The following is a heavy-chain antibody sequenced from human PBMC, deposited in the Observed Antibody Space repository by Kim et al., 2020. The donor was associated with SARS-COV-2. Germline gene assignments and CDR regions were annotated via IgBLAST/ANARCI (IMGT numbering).Heavy chain of an antibody. Sequence: SETLSLTCTVSGASINNYYWSWIRQPPGKGLEWIGYIFYSGSPNYNPSFKSRVTISVDTSKNQFSLKLNSVTAADTAVYYCARGYYDFWSGYYGPSGGYYFDYWGQGTLVTVSS. CDR2: IFYSGSP. D-gene: IGHD3-3*01. J-gene: IGHJ4*02. V-gene: IGHV4-59*01. CDR1: GASINNYY. CDR3: ARGYYDFWSGYYGPSGGYYFDY.